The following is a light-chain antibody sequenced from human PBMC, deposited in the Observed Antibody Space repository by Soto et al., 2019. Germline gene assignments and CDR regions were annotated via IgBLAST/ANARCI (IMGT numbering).Light chain of an antibody. CDR1: QSVRSSF. CDR3: QQYDSSPWT. Sequence: ESVLTQSPGTLSLSPGERATLSCRASQSVRSSFLPWYQLKPGQAPRLLIYGASSRATGIPDRFSGSGSGTDFTLTISRLEPEDFAVYYCQQYDSSPWTFGQGTKVEI. V-gene: IGKV3-20*01. J-gene: IGKJ1*01. CDR2: GAS.